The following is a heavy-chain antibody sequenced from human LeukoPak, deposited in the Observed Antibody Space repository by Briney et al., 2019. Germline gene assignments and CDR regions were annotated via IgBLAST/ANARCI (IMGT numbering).Heavy chain of an antibody. CDR1: GFNFGSYS. V-gene: IGHV3-23*01. D-gene: IGHD3-10*01. CDR2: ISADSAAT. Sequence: GGSLRLSCAASGFNFGSYSMTWVRQAPGKGLEWVSVISADSAATFYADSVKGRFTISRDNGRNTVFLQMSSLRAEDTAPYYCARKSASGNYPLDYWGQGTLVTVSS. J-gene: IGHJ4*02. CDR3: ARKSASGNYPLDY.